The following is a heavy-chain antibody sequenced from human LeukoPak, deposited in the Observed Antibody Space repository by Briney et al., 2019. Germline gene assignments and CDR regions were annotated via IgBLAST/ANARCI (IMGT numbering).Heavy chain of an antibody. CDR3: AGDGRDYYYAMDV. CDR1: GYSFTRYW. CDR2: IDPTDSYT. J-gene: IGHJ6*02. D-gene: IGHD3/OR15-3a*01. V-gene: IGHV5-10-1*01. Sequence: GESLKISCKGSGYSFTRYWISWVRQMPGKGLEWMGRIDPTDSYTNYSPSFQGHVTISADKSISTAYLQWSSLKASDTAMYYCAGDGRDYYYAMDVWGQGTTVTVSS.